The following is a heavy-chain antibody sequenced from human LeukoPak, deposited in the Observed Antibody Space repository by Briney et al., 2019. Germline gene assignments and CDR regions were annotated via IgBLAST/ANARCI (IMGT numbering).Heavy chain of an antibody. Sequence: GGSLRLSCAASGFTVTTHYMTWVRQAPGKGLEWVSVIYAGGDTYYADSVKGRFIISRDDSKDTLYLQMNRLRAEDTTVYYCARVNSGLDAFDIWGQGTMVTVAS. V-gene: IGHV3-53*01. CDR2: IYAGGDT. CDR3: ARVNSGLDAFDI. J-gene: IGHJ3*02. CDR1: GFTVTTHY. D-gene: IGHD1-26*01.